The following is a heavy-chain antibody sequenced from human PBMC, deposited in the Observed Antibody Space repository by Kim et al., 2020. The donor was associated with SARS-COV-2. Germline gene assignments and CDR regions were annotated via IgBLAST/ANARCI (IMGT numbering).Heavy chain of an antibody. D-gene: IGHD6-19*01. CDR3: ARHVTAGSGWSLRWFDP. Sequence: SETLSLTCTVSGGSISSSSYYWGWIRQPPGKGLEWIGSIYYSGSTYYNPSLKSRVTISVDTSKNQFSLKLSSVTAADTAVYYCARHVTAGSGWSLRWFDPWGQGTLVTVSS. CDR2: IYYSGST. CDR1: GGSISSSSYY. J-gene: IGHJ5*02. V-gene: IGHV4-39*01.